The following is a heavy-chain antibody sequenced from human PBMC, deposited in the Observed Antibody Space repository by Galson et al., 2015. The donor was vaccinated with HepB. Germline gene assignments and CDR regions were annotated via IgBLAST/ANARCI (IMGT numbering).Heavy chain of an antibody. J-gene: IGHJ4*02. V-gene: IGHV4-39*07. CDR1: GGSISSSSYY. Sequence: TLSLTCTVSGGSISSSSYYWGWIRQPPGKGLEWIGSIYYSGSTYYNPSLKSRVTISVDTSKNQFSLKLSSVTAADTAVYYCARDDPRGSDIVVVPAATFDYWGQGTLVTVSS. D-gene: IGHD2-2*01. CDR2: IYYSGST. CDR3: ARDDPRGSDIVVVPAATFDY.